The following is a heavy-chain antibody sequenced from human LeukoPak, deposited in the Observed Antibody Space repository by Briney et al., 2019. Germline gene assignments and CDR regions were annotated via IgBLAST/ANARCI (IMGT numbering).Heavy chain of an antibody. CDR1: GGSISSYY. CDR2: IYYSGST. CDR3: ARGSYSSGLR. D-gene: IGHD6-19*01. J-gene: IGHJ4*02. V-gene: IGHV4-59*01. Sequence: SETLSLTCTVSGGSISSYYWSWIRQPPGKGLEWIGYIYYSGSTNYNPSLKSRVTISVDTSKNQFSLKLSSVTAADTAVYYCARGSYSSGLRWGQGTLVTVSS.